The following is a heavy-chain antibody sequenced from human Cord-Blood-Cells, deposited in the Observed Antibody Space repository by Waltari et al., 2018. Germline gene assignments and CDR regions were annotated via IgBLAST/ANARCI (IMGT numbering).Heavy chain of an antibody. J-gene: IGHJ6*03. CDR2: INHSGST. Sequence: QVQLQQWGAGLLKPSETLSLTCAVYGGSFSGYYWSWIRQPPGKGLEWIGEINHSGSTNYNPSLKSRVTISVDTSKNQFSLKLSSVTAADTAVYYCARSPYYYYYMDVWGKGTTVTVSS. V-gene: IGHV4-34*01. CDR3: ARSPYYYYYMDV. CDR1: GGSFSGYY.